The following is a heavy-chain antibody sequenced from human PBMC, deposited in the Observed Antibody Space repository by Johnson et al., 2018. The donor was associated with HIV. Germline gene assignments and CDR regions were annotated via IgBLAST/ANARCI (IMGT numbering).Heavy chain of an antibody. D-gene: IGHD6-19*01. CDR2: IRSNAYGGAT. Sequence: VQLVESGGGVVRPGGSLRLSCAASGFTFDDYGMNWVRQAPGKGLEWLVFIRSNAYGGATEYAASVKGRFTISRDDSKSIAYLQLNSLKTEDTAVYYCARGVGGGWYWAFDIWGQGTMVTVSS. J-gene: IGHJ3*02. V-gene: IGHV3-49*04. CDR3: ARGVGGGWYWAFDI. CDR1: GFTFDDYG.